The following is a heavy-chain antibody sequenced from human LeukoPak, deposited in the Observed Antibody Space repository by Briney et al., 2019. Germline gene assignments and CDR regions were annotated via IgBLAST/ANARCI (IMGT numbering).Heavy chain of an antibody. CDR3: AKAGLRYYDSSGYYLFDY. CDR1: GFTFSSYG. V-gene: IGHV3-23*01. CDR2: ITRSGGST. J-gene: IGHJ4*02. Sequence: GGSLRLSCAASGFTFSSYGMSWVRQAPWKGLEWVSAITRSGGSTYYADSVKGRFTISRDNSKNTLYLQMNSLRAEDTAVYYCAKAGLRYYDSSGYYLFDYWGQGTLVTVSS. D-gene: IGHD3-22*01.